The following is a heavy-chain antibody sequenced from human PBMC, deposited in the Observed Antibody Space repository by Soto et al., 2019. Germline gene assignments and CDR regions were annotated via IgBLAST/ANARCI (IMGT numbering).Heavy chain of an antibody. D-gene: IGHD3-3*01. Sequence: PGGSLRLSCAASGFTFSSYAMHWVRQAPGKGLEWVAVISYDGSNKYYADSVKGRFTISRDNSKNTLYLQMNSLRAEDTAVYYCARDPGGTDFAEWTCYFDYWGQGTLVTVSS. CDR2: ISYDGSNK. V-gene: IGHV3-30-3*01. J-gene: IGHJ4*02. CDR1: GFTFSSYA. CDR3: ARDPGGTDFAEWTCYFDY.